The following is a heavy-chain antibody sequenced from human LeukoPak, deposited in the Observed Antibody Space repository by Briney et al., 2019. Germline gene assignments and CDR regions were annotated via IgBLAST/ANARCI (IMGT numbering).Heavy chain of an antibody. CDR3: AKGLFTVTTSPSDY. V-gene: IGHV3-53*01. J-gene: IGHJ4*02. Sequence: GGSLRLSCAASGFIVSGNHMSWVRQAPGKGLEWVSVIYSGGATYYADSVKGRFIISRDNSKNTLYLQMKSLRAEDTAVYYCAKGLFTVTTSPSDYWGQGTLVTVSS. D-gene: IGHD4-17*01. CDR1: GFIVSGNH. CDR2: IYSGGAT.